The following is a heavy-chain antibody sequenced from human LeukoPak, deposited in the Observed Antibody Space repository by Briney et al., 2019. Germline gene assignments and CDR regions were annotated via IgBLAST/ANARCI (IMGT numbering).Heavy chain of an antibody. CDR1: GGSISSSSYY. CDR3: ASHVRWSSWYGGDY. V-gene: IGHV4-39*01. D-gene: IGHD6-13*01. Sequence: PSETLSLTCTVSGGSISSSSYYWGWIRQPPGKGLDWIGSIYYSGSTYYNPSLKSRVTISVDTSKNQFSLKLSSVTAADTAVYYCASHVRWSSWYGGDYWGQGTLVTVSS. CDR2: IYYSGST. J-gene: IGHJ4*02.